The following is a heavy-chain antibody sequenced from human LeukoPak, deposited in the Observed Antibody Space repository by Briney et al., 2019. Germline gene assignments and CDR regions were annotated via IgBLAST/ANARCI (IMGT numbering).Heavy chain of an antibody. J-gene: IGHJ3*02. CDR1: GGTSSNYV. Sequence: SVKVSCKASGGTSSNYVINWVRQAPGQGLEWMGGIIPIFATADYAQKFQGRVTITADESTSTAYMELSSLRSEDTAVYYCAVGVRGSGSYQIWGHAFDIWGQGTMVTVSS. CDR3: AVGVRGSGSYQIWGHAFDI. CDR2: IIPIFATA. V-gene: IGHV1-69*13. D-gene: IGHD3-10*01.